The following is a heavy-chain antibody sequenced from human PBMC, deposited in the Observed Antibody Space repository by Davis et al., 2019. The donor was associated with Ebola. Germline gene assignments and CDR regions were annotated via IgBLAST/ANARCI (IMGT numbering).Heavy chain of an antibody. J-gene: IGHJ5*02. CDR2: IYPGDSDT. CDR1: GYSFTSYW. Sequence: KVSCKGSGYSFTSYWIGWVRQMPGKGLEWMGIIYPGDSDTRYSPSFQGQVTIPADKSITTAYLQWSSLKASDTAMYYCARQGQLVVDWDNWFDPWGQGTLVTVSS. D-gene: IGHD6-13*01. CDR3: ARQGQLVVDWDNWFDP. V-gene: IGHV5-51*01.